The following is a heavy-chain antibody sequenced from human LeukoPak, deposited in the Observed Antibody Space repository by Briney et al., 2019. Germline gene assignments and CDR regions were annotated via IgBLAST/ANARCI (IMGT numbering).Heavy chain of an antibody. V-gene: IGHV3-23*01. CDR1: GFTFSSYG. Sequence: GGSLRLSCAASGFTFSSYGMSWVRQAPGKGLEWVSAISGSGGSTYYADSVKGRFTISRDNSKNTLYLQMNSLRAEDTAVYYCAKGTYYYDSSGYSTQEYFQHWGQGTLVTVSS. CDR3: AKGTYYYDSSGYSTQEYFQH. J-gene: IGHJ1*01. CDR2: ISGSGGST. D-gene: IGHD3-22*01.